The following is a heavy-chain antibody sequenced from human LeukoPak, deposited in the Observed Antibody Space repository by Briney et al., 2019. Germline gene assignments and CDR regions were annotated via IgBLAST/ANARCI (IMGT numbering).Heavy chain of an antibody. Sequence: PGGSLRLSCAASGFTFSSYSMNWVRQAPGKGLEWVSSISSSSSYIYYADSVKGRFTISRDNAKNSLYLQMNSLRAEDTAVYYCARESGGYYDILTGYPFDYWGQGTLVTVSS. V-gene: IGHV3-21*01. CDR1: GFTFSSYS. D-gene: IGHD3-9*01. CDR3: ARESGGYYDILTGYPFDY. J-gene: IGHJ4*02. CDR2: ISSSSSYI.